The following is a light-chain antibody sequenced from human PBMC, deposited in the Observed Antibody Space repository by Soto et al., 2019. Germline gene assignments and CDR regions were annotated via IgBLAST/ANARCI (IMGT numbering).Light chain of an antibody. V-gene: IGLV1-47*01. Sequence: QAVVTQPPSASGTPGQRVTISCSGSTSNLGSNFVYWYQQVPGAAPKLLLSRNDQRPSGVPDRFSGSKSGTSASLAIGGLRSEDEADYHCAAWDDSLSGVVFGGGTKLTVL. J-gene: IGLJ3*02. CDR3: AAWDDSLSGVV. CDR2: RND. CDR1: TSNLGSNF.